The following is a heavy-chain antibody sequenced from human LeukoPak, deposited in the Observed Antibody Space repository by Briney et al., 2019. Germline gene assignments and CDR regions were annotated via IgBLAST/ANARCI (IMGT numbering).Heavy chain of an antibody. CDR1: GYSISSGYL. J-gene: IGHJ5*02. D-gene: IGHD2-15*01. V-gene: IGHV4-38-2*02. CDR2: IDGSGSS. CDR3: ARGGRYCSGGSCYRGNWFDP. Sequence: SETLSLTCTVSGYSISSGYLWGWIRQPPGKGLEWIGSIDGSGSSYYNPSLKSRVTISVDTSRNQFSLKMTSVTAADTAVYYCARGGRYCSGGSCYRGNWFDPWGQGTLVTVSS.